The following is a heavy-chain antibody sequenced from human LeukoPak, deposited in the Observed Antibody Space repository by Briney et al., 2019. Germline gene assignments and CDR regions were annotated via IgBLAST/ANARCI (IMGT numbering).Heavy chain of an antibody. CDR1: GFTFSSYE. D-gene: IGHD3-16*01. Sequence: GGSLRLSCAASGFTFSSYEMNWVRQAPGKGLEWVSYISSSGSTIYYADSVKGRFTISRDNAKNTLYLQMNSLRAEDTAVYYCASGFYVTARFDYWGQGTLVTVSS. CDR2: ISSSGSTI. J-gene: IGHJ4*02. CDR3: ASGFYVTARFDY. V-gene: IGHV3-48*03.